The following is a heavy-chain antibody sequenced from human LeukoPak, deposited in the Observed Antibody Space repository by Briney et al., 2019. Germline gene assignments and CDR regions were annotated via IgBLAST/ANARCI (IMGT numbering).Heavy chain of an antibody. CDR1: GFTFSNAW. CDR2: IKSKTDGGTT. V-gene: IGHV3-15*01. J-gene: IGHJ5*02. CDR3: TTDGLGSAPPPFDP. D-gene: IGHD3-10*02. Sequence: NPGGSLRLSCAASGFTFSNAWMSWVRQAPGKGLEWVGRIKSKTDGGTTDYAAPVKGRFTISRDDSKNTLYLQMNSLKTEDTAVYYCTTDGLGSAPPPFDPWGQGTLVTVSS.